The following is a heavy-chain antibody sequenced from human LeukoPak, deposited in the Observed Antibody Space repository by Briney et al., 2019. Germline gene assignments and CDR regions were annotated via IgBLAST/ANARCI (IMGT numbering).Heavy chain of an antibody. CDR3: ARQSISGSSLSYFDY. D-gene: IGHD3-22*01. J-gene: IGHJ4*02. CDR2: IYDSGST. Sequence: SDTLSLTCTVSGGSISSYYWSWILQTPGKGLDWIGNIYDSGSTNYNPSLKNRVSISVATSKTQCSLKLSSVSAADTVVYCCARQSISGSSLSYFDYWGQGTLVNVSS. CDR1: GGSISSYY. V-gene: IGHV4-59*07.